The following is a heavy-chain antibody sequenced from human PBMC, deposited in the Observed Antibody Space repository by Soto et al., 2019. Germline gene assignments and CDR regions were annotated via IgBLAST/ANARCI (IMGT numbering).Heavy chain of an antibody. CDR1: GFTFSSYA. Sequence: EVQLLESGGGLVQPGGSLRLSCAASGFTFSSYAMSWVRQAPGKGLEWVSAICGSGGSTYYADSVKGRFTISRDNSKNTLYLQMNSLRAEDTAVYYCAKDLKSGSYGRGWFDPWGQGTLVTVSS. CDR2: ICGSGGST. CDR3: AKDLKSGSYGRGWFDP. J-gene: IGHJ5*02. D-gene: IGHD1-26*01. V-gene: IGHV3-23*01.